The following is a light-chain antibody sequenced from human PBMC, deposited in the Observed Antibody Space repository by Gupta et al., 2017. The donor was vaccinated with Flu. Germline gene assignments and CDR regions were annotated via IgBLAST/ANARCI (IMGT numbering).Light chain of an antibody. J-gene: IGLJ3*02. CDR1: TRPITSGHY. CDR3: LLSYDDARLGV. V-gene: IGLV7-46*01. CDR2: DAN. Sequence: VTLTSGTSTRPITSGHYPFCCHQKPAQAPTTVIYDANNKQPWTPPRFSGSLLAGKAALTLSGAQPDDEAEYHCLLSYDDARLGVFGGGTKLTVL.